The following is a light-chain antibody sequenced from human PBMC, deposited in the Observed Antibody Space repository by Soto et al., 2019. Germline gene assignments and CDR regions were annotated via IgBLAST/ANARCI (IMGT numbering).Light chain of an antibody. V-gene: IGKV1-39*01. CDR2: AAS. J-gene: IGKJ2*01. Sequence: DIQMTQSPSSLSASVGARVTITCRASQRISSYLNWYQQKPGKAPKLLIYAASSLQSGVPSRFSGSGSGTDLTLTISSLQPEDFATYYCQQSYNTLTFGQGTKLEIK. CDR1: QRISSY. CDR3: QQSYNTLT.